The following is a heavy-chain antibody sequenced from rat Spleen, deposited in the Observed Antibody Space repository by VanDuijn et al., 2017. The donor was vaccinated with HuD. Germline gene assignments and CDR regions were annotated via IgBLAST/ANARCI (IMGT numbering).Heavy chain of an antibody. D-gene: IGHD1-7*01. CDR3: ARVTTMGHVMDA. V-gene: IGHV5-31*01. Sequence: EVQLVESGGGLVQPGRSLKLSCAASGFTFSNYDMAWVRQAPGKGLEWVVSITNTGGSTYYPDSVKGRFTISRDNAKSTLYLQMNSLRSEDTATYYCARVTTMGHVMDAWGQGASVTVSS. CDR2: ITNTGGST. J-gene: IGHJ4*01. CDR1: GFTFSNYD.